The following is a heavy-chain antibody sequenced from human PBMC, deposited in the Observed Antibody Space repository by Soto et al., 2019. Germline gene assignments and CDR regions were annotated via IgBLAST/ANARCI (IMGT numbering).Heavy chain of an antibody. CDR2: ISASNGNT. J-gene: IGHJ6*02. CDR3: AREYNWNSIYYGMDV. D-gene: IGHD1-7*01. V-gene: IGHV1-18*01. CDR1: GYTFTSYG. Sequence: QVQLVQSGAEVKNSGASVKVSCKASGYTFTSYGFSWVRQAPGQGLEWMGWISASNGNTNYAQKLQGRVTITADESTSTAYMELSSLRSEDSAVYYCAREYNWNSIYYGMDVWGQGTTVTVSS.